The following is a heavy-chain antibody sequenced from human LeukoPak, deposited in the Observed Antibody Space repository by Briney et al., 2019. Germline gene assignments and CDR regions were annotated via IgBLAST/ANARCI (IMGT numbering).Heavy chain of an antibody. V-gene: IGHV3-30*18. CDR3: AKEGPALGYSSSWYEGYYGMDV. D-gene: IGHD6-13*01. Sequence: GGSLRLSCAASGFTFSSYGVHWVRQAPGKGLEWVAVISYDGSNKYYADSVKGRFSISRDNSKNTLYLQMNSLRAEDTAVYYCAKEGPALGYSSSWYEGYYGMDVWGQGTTVTVSS. CDR2: ISYDGSNK. CDR1: GFTFSSYG. J-gene: IGHJ6*02.